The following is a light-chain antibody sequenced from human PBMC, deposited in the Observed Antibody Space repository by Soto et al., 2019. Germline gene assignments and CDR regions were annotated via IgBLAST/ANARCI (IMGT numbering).Light chain of an antibody. CDR2: STN. CDR1: SGSVSTSYY. Sequence: QTVVTQEPSFSVSPGMTVTLTCGLNSGSVSTSYYPSWYQQTPGQAPRTLIYSTNTRSSGVPDRFSGSILGNKAALTITGDQADDESDYYCVLYMGSGIWVFGGGTKLTVL. CDR3: VLYMGSGIWV. J-gene: IGLJ3*02. V-gene: IGLV8-61*01.